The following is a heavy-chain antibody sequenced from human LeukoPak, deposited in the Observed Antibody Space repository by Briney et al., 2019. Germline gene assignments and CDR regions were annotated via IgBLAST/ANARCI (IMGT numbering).Heavy chain of an antibody. Sequence: SQTLSLTCTVSGGSISSGDYYWSWIHQPPGKGLEWIGYIYYSGSTYYNPSLKSRVTISVDTSKNQFSLKLSSVTAADTAVYYCARDPFPHAINYYDSSGYPWGQGTLVTVSS. J-gene: IGHJ5*02. V-gene: IGHV4-30-4*08. CDR1: GGSISSGDYY. D-gene: IGHD3-22*01. CDR2: IYYSGST. CDR3: ARDPFPHAINYYDSSGYP.